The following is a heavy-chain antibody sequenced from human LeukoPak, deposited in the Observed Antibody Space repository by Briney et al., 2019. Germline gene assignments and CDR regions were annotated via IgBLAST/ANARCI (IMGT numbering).Heavy chain of an antibody. V-gene: IGHV4-59*01. D-gene: IGHD5-18*01. CDR3: ARDSGYSYGPFDY. J-gene: IGHJ4*02. CDR1: GGSISSYY. CDR2: IYYSGST. Sequence: SETLSLTCTVSGGSISSYYWSWIRQPPGKGLEWIGYIYYSGSTNYSPSLKSRVTISVDTSKNQFSLKLSSVTAADTAVYYCARDSGYSYGPFDYWGRGTLVTVSS.